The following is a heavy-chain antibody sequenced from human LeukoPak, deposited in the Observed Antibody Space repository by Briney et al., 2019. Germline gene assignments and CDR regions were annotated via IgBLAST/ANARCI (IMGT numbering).Heavy chain of an antibody. D-gene: IGHD3-22*01. J-gene: IGHJ4*02. CDR3: ASRGGSSAYYYIAY. Sequence: SETLSLTCAVYGGSFSGYYWSWIRQPPGKGLEWIGYIYYGSTYYNPSLKSRVTISVDTSKNQFSLRLSSVTAADTAVYYCASRGGSSAYYYIAYWGQGTLVTVSS. CDR2: IYYGST. CDR1: GGSFSGYY. V-gene: IGHV4-30-4*08.